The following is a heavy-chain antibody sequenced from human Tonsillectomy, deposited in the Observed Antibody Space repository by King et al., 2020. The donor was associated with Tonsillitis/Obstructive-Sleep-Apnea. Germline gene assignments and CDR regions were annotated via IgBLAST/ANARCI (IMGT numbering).Heavy chain of an antibody. J-gene: IGHJ4*02. D-gene: IGHD3-10*01. Sequence: QLQESGPGLVKPAETLSLTCTVSGGSISSSSYYWGWIRQPPGKGLEWIGSISYTGSTYYNPSLRSQLTISVNTSKNQFSLKLSSVTAADTAVYYCAGGAGGYWGQGTLVTVSS. CDR1: GGSISSSSYY. CDR3: AGGAGGY. V-gene: IGHV4-39*01. CDR2: ISYTGST.